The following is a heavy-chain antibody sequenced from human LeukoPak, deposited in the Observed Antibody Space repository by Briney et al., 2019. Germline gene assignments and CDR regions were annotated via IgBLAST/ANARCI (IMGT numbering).Heavy chain of an antibody. CDR1: GESFSGYY. Sequence: SETLSLTCAVYGESFSGYYWSWIRQPPGKGLEWIGEINHSGSTNYNPSLKSRVTISVDTSKNQFSLKLSSVTAADTAVYYCARDRGVVVPAAACDYWGQGTLVTVSS. CDR2: INHSGST. D-gene: IGHD2-2*01. V-gene: IGHV4-34*01. CDR3: ARDRGVVVPAAACDY. J-gene: IGHJ4*02.